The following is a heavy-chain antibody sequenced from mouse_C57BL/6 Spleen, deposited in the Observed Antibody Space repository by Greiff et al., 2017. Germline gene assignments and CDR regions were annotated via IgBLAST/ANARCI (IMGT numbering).Heavy chain of an antibody. CDR2: IDPSDSYT. Sequence: QVQLQQPGAELVMPGASVKLSCKASGYTFTSYWMHWVKQRPGQGLEWIGEIDPSDSYTNYNQKFKGKSTLTVDKSSSTAYMQLSSLTSEDSAVYYCARSGGYYVFPDFDYWGQGTTLTVSS. J-gene: IGHJ2*01. CDR3: ARSGGYYVFPDFDY. CDR1: GYTFTSYW. V-gene: IGHV1-69*01. D-gene: IGHD2-3*01.